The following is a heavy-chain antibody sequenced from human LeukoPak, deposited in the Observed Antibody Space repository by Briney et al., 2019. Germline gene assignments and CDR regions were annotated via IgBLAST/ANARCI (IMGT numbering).Heavy chain of an antibody. Sequence: GGSLRLSCSASGFTFSSYGMHWVRQAPGKGLEWVSYISSGGSTIYYADSVKGRFTISRDNAKNSLYLQMNSLRAEDTAVYYCARDGDYDSSGYWGQGTLVTVSS. D-gene: IGHD3-22*01. CDR1: GFTFSSYG. J-gene: IGHJ4*02. CDR2: ISSGGSTI. CDR3: ARDGDYDSSGY. V-gene: IGHV3-48*04.